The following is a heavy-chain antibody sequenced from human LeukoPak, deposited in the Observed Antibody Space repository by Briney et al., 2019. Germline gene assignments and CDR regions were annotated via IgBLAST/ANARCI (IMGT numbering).Heavy chain of an antibody. D-gene: IGHD3-10*01. CDR3: ARDRAYGSGSYGGY. Sequence: ASVKVSCKASGYTLTGYYMHWLRQAPGQGLEWMGRINPNSGGTNYAQKFQGRVTMTRDTSISTAYMELSRLRSDDTAVYYCARDRAYGSGSYGGYWGQGTLVTVSS. J-gene: IGHJ4*02. CDR2: INPNSGGT. V-gene: IGHV1-2*06. CDR1: GYTLTGYY.